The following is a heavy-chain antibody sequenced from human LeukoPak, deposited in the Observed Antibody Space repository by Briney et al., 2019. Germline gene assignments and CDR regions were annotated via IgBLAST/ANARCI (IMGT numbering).Heavy chain of an antibody. CDR3: AKALEYSTWTLEN. CDR2: ISWNGGAI. J-gene: IGHJ4*02. V-gene: IGHV3-9*01. D-gene: IGHD3-3*01. Sequence: PGRSLRLSCAASGFTFDDHSMHWVRQAPGKGLEWVAGISWNGGAIGRAASVKGRFTVSRANARNSLYLQMNNLGAEDTAFYYCAKALEYSTWTLENWGQGILVTVSS. CDR1: GFTFDDHS.